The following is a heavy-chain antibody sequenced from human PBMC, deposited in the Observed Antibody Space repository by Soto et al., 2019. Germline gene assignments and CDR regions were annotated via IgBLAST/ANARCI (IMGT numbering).Heavy chain of an antibody. V-gene: IGHV3-11*01. D-gene: IGHD3-10*01. CDR1: GFIFSDYY. CDR3: TRTLWVGELLCDRMDV. CDR2: ISSSGHTI. Sequence: PGGSLRLSCAASGFIFSDYYMSWIRQAPGKGLEWVSYISSSGHTIYYADSVKGRFTISRDNTKNSLYLEMNILRAEDTAVYYCTRTLWVGELLCDRMDVWGQGTTVTVAS. J-gene: IGHJ6*02.